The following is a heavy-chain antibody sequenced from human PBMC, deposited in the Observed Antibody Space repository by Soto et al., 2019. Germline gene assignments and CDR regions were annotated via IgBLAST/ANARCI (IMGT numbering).Heavy chain of an antibody. Sequence: QITLKESGPTLVKPTQTLTLTCTFSGFSLSTSGVGVGWIRQPPGKALEWLALIYWDDDKRYSPSLKSRLTINKDTSQNQVVLTMTNMDPVDTATYYCAHERHPYYHYGMDVWGQGTTVTVSS. V-gene: IGHV2-5*02. CDR3: AHERHPYYHYGMDV. J-gene: IGHJ6*02. CDR1: GFSLSTSGVG. CDR2: IYWDDDK.